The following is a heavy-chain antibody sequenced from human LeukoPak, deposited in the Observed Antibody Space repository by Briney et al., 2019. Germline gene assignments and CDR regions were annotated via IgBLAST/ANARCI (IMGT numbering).Heavy chain of an antibody. J-gene: IGHJ4*02. CDR1: GFTFSSYS. D-gene: IGHD3-3*01. V-gene: IGHV3-21*01. CDR2: ISSSSSYI. CDR3: ARDLGAVNDY. Sequence: GGSLRLSCAASGFTFSSYSMNWVRQAPGKVLEWVSSISSSSSYIYYADSVKGRFTISRDNAKNSLYLQMNSLRAEDTAVYYCARDLGAVNDYWGQGTLVTVSS.